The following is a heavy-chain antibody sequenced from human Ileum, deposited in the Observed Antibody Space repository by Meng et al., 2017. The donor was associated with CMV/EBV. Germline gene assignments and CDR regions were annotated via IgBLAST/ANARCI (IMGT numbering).Heavy chain of an antibody. V-gene: IGHV1-46*01. CDR1: GYTFTNYH. CDR3: AREPPRGVHFDH. J-gene: IGHJ4*02. CDR2: IYDSGGNT. Sequence: ASVKVSCKASGYTFTNYHIHWMGQAPGHGLEYMGVIYDSGGNTYKEQKFQDRLTMTWDTSTTTVHMELSSLTSEDTAVYYCAREPPRGVHFDHWGQGTLVNVSS. D-gene: IGHD5-24*01.